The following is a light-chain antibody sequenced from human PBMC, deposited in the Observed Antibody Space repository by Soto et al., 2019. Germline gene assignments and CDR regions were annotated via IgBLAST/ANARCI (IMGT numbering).Light chain of an antibody. CDR2: GAS. V-gene: IGKV3-15*01. CDR3: QQYNNWPLRT. J-gene: IGKJ5*01. CDR1: QSVSTN. Sequence: EIVSTQSPGTLSLSPGERATLSCRVSQSVSTNLAWYQQKPGQAPRLLIYGASTRATGIPARFSGSGSGTEFTLTISSLQSEDFAVYYCQQYNNWPLRTFGQGTRLEIK.